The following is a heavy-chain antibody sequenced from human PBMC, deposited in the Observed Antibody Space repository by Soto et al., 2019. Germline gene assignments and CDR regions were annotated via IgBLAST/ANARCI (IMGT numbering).Heavy chain of an antibody. Sequence: GGSLRISCAASGFTFSIHLMHWVRQAPGKGLVWVSRIKSDGDDSIYADSVRGRFTVSRDDAKNTLYLQMNSLRDEDTAVYYCTREGRDNDAFDIWGQGTMVTGSS. CDR2: IKSDGDDS. CDR3: TREGRDNDAFDI. CDR1: GFTFSIHL. D-gene: IGHD1-1*01. J-gene: IGHJ3*02. V-gene: IGHV3-74*01.